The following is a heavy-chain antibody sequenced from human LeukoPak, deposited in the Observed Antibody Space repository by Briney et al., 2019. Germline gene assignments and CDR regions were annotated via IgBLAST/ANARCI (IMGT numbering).Heavy chain of an antibody. CDR2: INPSGGST. CDR1: GYTFTSYY. Sequence: ASVKVSCKASGYTFTSYYMHWVRQAPGQGLEWIGIINPSGGSTSYAQKFQGRVTMTRDTSTSTVYMELSSLRSEDTAVYYCARSDGGLLRFGELLSGNPTSRVQDYWGQGTLVTVSS. D-gene: IGHD3-10*01. J-gene: IGHJ4*02. V-gene: IGHV1-46*01. CDR3: ARSDGGLLRFGELLSGNPTSRVQDY.